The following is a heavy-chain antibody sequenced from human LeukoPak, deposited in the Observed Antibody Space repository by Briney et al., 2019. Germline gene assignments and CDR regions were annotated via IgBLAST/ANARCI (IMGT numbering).Heavy chain of an antibody. D-gene: IGHD6-19*01. J-gene: IGHJ4*02. CDR2: ISGGGITT. V-gene: IGHV3-23*01. CDR3: PRQSYASGWNPFDY. CDR1: GFTFSNYA. Sequence: PGGSLRLSCAASGFTFSNYAMSWVRQAPGKGLEWVSTISGGGITTYYADSAKGRFTISRDNSKNTMFLQMNGLRADDTAVYYCPRQSYASGWNPFDYWGQGILVTVSS.